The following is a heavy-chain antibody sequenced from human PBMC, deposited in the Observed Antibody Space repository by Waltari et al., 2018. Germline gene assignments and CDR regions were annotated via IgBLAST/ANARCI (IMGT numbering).Heavy chain of an antibody. J-gene: IGHJ4*02. D-gene: IGHD3-9*01. CDR1: GYTLPRYA. V-gene: IGHV1-3*01. CDR3: AREDWLLSFDY. Sequence: QVQLVQSGAEVTKPGASVKVSCKASGYTLPRYAMPWVRQAPGQRLEWMGWINAGNGNTKYSQKFQGRVTITRDTSASTAYMELSSLRSEDTAVYYCAREDWLLSFDYWGQGTLVTVSS. CDR2: INAGNGNT.